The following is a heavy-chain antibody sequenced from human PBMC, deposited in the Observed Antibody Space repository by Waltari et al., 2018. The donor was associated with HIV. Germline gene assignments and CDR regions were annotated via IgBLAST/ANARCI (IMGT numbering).Heavy chain of an antibody. V-gene: IGHV3-48*04. J-gene: IGHJ4*02. CDR3: ARDGGEY. CDR2: ISRSSISI. CDR1: GFTFSNYT. D-gene: IGHD3-10*01. Sequence: EVQLVESGGGLVQPGGSLRLSCAASGFTFSNYTMNWVRQDPGEGREWVSYISRSSISIFYADSVKGRFTITRDNAENTVWLEMRNLRVDDAGLYYCARDGGEYWGQGTLLTVSS.